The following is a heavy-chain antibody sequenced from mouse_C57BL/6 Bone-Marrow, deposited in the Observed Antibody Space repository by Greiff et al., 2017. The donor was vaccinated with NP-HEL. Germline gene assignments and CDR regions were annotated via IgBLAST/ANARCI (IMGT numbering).Heavy chain of an antibody. J-gene: IGHJ4*01. D-gene: IGHD2-12*01. CDR2: IYPGDGDT. CDR3: ARLSYCPYAMDY. CDR1: GYAFSSSW. V-gene: IGHV1-82*01. Sequence: VQLQQSGPELVKPGASVKISCKASGYAFSSSWMNWVKQRPGKGLEWIGRIYPGDGDTNYNGKFKGKATLTADKSSSTAYMQLSSLTSEDSAVYFGARLSYCPYAMDYWGQGTAVTVSS.